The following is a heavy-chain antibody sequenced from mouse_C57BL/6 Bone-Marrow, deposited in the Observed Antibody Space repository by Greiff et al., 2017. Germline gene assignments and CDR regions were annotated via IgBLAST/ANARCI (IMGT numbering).Heavy chain of an antibody. CDR3: ARYYDYGSSPFAY. V-gene: IGHV7-3*01. Sequence: EVQLVESGGGLVQPGGSLSLSCAASGFTFTDYYMSWVRQPPGKALEWLGFIRNKANGYTTEYSASVKGRFTISRDNSQSILYLQMNALRAEDSATYYCARYYDYGSSPFAYWGQGTLVTVSA. J-gene: IGHJ3*01. CDR2: IRNKANGYTT. D-gene: IGHD1-1*01. CDR1: GFTFTDYY.